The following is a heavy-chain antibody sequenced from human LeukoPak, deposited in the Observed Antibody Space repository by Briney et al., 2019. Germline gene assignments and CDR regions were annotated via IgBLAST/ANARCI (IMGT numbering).Heavy chain of an antibody. CDR2: ISPNSGGT. D-gene: IGHD1-26*01. J-gene: IGHJ4*02. CDR3: ARGGGRYSVDY. V-gene: IGHV1-2*02. Sequence: VASVKVSCKASGYTFIDYYMHWVRQAPGQGLAWIGWISPNSGGTKYVQKFQGRVTMTRDTSITTVYMELSGLSFDDTAVYYCARGGGRYSVDYWGQGTLVIVSS. CDR1: GYTFIDYY.